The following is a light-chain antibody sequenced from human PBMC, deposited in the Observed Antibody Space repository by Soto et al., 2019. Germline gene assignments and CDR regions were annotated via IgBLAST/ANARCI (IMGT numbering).Light chain of an antibody. V-gene: IGKV3-20*01. CDR1: QTVSNNY. CDR2: GSS. CDR3: QQYGSSPPYT. J-gene: IGKJ2*01. Sequence: EVVLTQSPVTLSLSPGERATLSCRASQTVSNNYLAWYQQTPGQAPRLLIFGSSDRATGIPDRFSGSGSGTDFTPTISRLEPEDFAVYYCQQYGSSPPYTFGQGTKLEIK.